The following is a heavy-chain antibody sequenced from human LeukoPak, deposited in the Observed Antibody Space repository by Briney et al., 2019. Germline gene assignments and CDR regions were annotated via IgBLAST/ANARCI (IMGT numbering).Heavy chain of an antibody. Sequence: GGSLRLSCAASGFTFSSYNMQWVRQAPGKGLEWVAGTSYDGSKEFYADSVKGRFTISRDNSQNTLFLQMNSLRPEDTAVYYCAKPRGLDYYDSSAILDYWGQGTLVTVSS. CDR3: AKPRGLDYYDSSAILDY. CDR1: GFTFSSYN. D-gene: IGHD3-22*01. J-gene: IGHJ4*02. CDR2: TSYDGSKE. V-gene: IGHV3-30*18.